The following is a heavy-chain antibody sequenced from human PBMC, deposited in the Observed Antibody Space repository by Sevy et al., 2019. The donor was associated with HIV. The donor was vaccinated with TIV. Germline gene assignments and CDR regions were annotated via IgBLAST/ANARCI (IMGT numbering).Heavy chain of an antibody. CDR3: ARVSNITQVVIGRATYYYYYGMDV. CDR2: TYYRSKWYN. V-gene: IGHV6-1*01. Sequence: SQTLSLTCAISGDSVSSNSAAWNWIRQSPSRGLEWLGRTYYRSKWYNDYAVSVKSRITINPDTSKNQFSLQLNSVTPEDTAVYYCARVSNITQVVIGRATYYYYYGMDVWGQGTTVTVSS. D-gene: IGHD2-21*01. J-gene: IGHJ6*02. CDR1: GDSVSSNSAA.